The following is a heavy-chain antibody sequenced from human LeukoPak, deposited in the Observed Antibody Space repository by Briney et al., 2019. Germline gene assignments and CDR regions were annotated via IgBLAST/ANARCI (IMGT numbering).Heavy chain of an antibody. CDR2: IWYDASNK. V-gene: IGHV3-33*01. CDR1: GFTFSSFG. CDR3: VRDSGLIMGALNFDY. J-gene: IGHJ4*02. Sequence: GGSLTLSCAASGFTFSSFGMHWVRQAPGKGLEWVAVIWYDASNKYYADSVKGRFTISRDNSKNTLFLQMNSLRDDDTAVYYCVRDSGLIMGALNFDYWGQGTLVTVSS. D-gene: IGHD1-26*01.